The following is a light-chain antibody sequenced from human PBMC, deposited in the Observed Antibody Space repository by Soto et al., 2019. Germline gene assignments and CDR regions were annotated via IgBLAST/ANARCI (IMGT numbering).Light chain of an antibody. CDR3: KQRSNWPLT. J-gene: IGKJ4*01. CDR1: QSVSSY. Sequence: EIVLTQSPATLSLSPWERATRSCRASQSVSSYLAWYQQKPGQAPRLLIYDASNRATGIPARFSGSGSGTDFTLTISSLEPEEFAVYYCKQRSNWPLTVGRGTKVDIK. CDR2: DAS. V-gene: IGKV3-11*01.